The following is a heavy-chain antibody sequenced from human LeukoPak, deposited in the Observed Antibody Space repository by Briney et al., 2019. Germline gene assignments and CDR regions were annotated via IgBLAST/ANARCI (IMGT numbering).Heavy chain of an antibody. V-gene: IGHV3-30-3*02. CDR3: AKRGVVTLKAFDY. Sequence: GSLRLSCAASGFTFSSYAMHWVRQAPGKGLEWVAVISYDGSNKYYADSVKGRFTISRDNSKNTLYLQMNSLRAEDTAVYYCAKRGVVTLKAFDYWGQGTLVTVSS. D-gene: IGHD4-23*01. J-gene: IGHJ4*02. CDR2: ISYDGSNK. CDR1: GFTFSSYA.